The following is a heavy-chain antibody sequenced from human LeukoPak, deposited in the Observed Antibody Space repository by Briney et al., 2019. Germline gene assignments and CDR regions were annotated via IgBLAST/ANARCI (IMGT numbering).Heavy chain of an antibody. Sequence: ASVKVSCKASGGTFSSYAISWVRQAPGQGIEWMGGIIPIFGTANYAQKFQGRVTITADESTSTAHMELSSLRSEDTAVYYCARVLAATGWFDPWGQGTLVTVSS. J-gene: IGHJ5*02. CDR1: GGTFSSYA. D-gene: IGHD2-15*01. CDR2: IIPIFGTA. V-gene: IGHV1-69*01. CDR3: ARVLAATGWFDP.